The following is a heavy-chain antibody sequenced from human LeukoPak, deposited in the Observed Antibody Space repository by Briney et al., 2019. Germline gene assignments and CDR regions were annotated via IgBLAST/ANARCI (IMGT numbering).Heavy chain of an antibody. D-gene: IGHD3-22*01. CDR2: INTNTGNP. CDR1: GYTFTSYA. CDR3: AAVTRGYDSSVSFDP. Sequence: ASVKVSCEASGYTFTSYAMNWVRQAPGQGLEWMGWINTNTGNPTYAQGFTGRFVFSLDTSVSTAYLQISSLKAEDTAVYYCAAVTRGYDSSVSFDPWGQGTLVTVSS. J-gene: IGHJ5*02. V-gene: IGHV7-4-1*02.